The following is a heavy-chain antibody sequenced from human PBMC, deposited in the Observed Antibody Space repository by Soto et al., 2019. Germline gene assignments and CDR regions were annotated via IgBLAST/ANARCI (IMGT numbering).Heavy chain of an antibody. J-gene: IGHJ4*02. V-gene: IGHV1-69*01. CDR3: ASGPLGPLLKPQRYYFDY. D-gene: IGHD2-15*01. CDR1: GGTFSSYA. CDR2: IIPIFGTA. Sequence: QVQLVQSGAEVKKPGSSVKVSCKASGGTFSSYAISWVRQAPGQGLEWMGGIIPIFGTANYAQKFQGRVTITADESTSTAYMELSSLRSEDTAVYYCASGPLGPLLKPQRYYFDYWGQGTLVTVSS.